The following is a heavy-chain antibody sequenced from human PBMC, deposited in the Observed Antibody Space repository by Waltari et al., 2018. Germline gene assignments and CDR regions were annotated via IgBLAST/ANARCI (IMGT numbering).Heavy chain of an antibody. Sequence: EVQLLESGGGLVQPGGSLRLSCAASGFTFSSYAMSWVRQAPGKGLEWVSASSGSGGRKYYADCVKGRFTISRDNSKNTLDLQMNSLRAEDTAVYYCAKVRGIYSYGYFDYWGQGTLVTVSS. V-gene: IGHV3-23*01. CDR1: GFTFSSYA. CDR2: SSGSGGRK. CDR3: AKVRGIYSYGYFDY. D-gene: IGHD5-18*01. J-gene: IGHJ4*02.